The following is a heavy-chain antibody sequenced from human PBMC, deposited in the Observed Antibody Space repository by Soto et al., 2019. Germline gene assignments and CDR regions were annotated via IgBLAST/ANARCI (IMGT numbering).Heavy chain of an antibody. CDR3: AKDRDPKSNSWPAY. V-gene: IGHV3-30*18. Sequence: QVQLVESGGGVVQPGRSLRLSCAASGFTFSTYGMHWVRQAPGKGLEWVAVISYDGSNKYYADSVKGRFTISRDNSKNTLYLQMNSLRAEDTAVYYCAKDRDPKSNSWPAYWGQGTLVTVSS. CDR1: GFTFSTYG. CDR2: ISYDGSNK. D-gene: IGHD6-13*01. J-gene: IGHJ4*02.